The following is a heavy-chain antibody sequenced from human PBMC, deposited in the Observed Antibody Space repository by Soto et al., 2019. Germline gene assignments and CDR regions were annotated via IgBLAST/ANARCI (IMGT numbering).Heavy chain of an antibody. CDR2: AHHSGRT. Sequence: QVQLQESGPGLVKPSGTLSLPCTVSGGSMTSSNWWNWVRQSPGKGLEWIGEAHHSGRTNYNPSLKSRVTIPVDKSKNPFSLKLTSGTAADTAVYYRARSEATGLDHWGQGTLVTVSS. CDR3: ARSEATGLDH. D-gene: IGHD1-26*01. J-gene: IGHJ4*02. V-gene: IGHV4-4*02. CDR1: GGSMTSSNW.